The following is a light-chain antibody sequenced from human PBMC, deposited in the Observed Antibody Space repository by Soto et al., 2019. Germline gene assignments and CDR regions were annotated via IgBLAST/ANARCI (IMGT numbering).Light chain of an antibody. CDR1: TSDIGSNT. Sequence: QSVLTQPPSASGTPGQRVSISCYGGTSDIGSNTVNWYQHPPGTAPRLLIYRNNQRPSGVPDRFSGSKSGTAASLAISGLHSEDEADYFCAAWDDSVSVYVFGSGTKVT. CDR2: RNN. V-gene: IGLV1-44*01. J-gene: IGLJ1*01. CDR3: AAWDDSVSVYV.